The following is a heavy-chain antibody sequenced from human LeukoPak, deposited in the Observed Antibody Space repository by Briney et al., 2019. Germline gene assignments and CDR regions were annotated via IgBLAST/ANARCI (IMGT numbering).Heavy chain of an antibody. CDR2: IKEDGSEK. J-gene: IGHJ5*02. V-gene: IGHV3-7*01. CDR1: GFTFNYYW. CDR3: ESTTGP. Sequence: GGSLRLSCAASGFTFNYYWMRWVRQAPGKGLEWVATIKEDGSEKYYVDSVRGRFTVSIDNAKNSLYLQMSSLRAEDTPVYYCESTTGPWGQGTLVTVSS. D-gene: IGHD1-7*01.